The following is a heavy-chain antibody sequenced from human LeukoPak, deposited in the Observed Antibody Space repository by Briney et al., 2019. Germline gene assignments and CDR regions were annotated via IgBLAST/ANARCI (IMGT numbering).Heavy chain of an antibody. CDR2: IIPIFGTA. CDR3: ARDRYGDYVSVLHDY. V-gene: IGHV1-69*05. CDR1: GGTFSSYA. D-gene: IGHD4-17*01. J-gene: IGHJ4*02. Sequence: VASVKVSCKASGGTFSSYAISWVRQAPGQGLEWMGRIIPIFGTANYAQKFQGRVTITTDESTSTAYMELSRLRSDDTAVYYCARDRYGDYVSVLHDYWGQGTLVTVSS.